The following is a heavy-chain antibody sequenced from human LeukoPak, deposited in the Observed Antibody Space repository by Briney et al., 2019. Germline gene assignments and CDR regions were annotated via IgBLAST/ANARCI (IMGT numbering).Heavy chain of an antibody. J-gene: IGHJ4*02. V-gene: IGHV1-18*04. D-gene: IGHD3-10*01. Sequence: ASVKVSCKASGYTFTSYGISWVRQAPGQGLEWMGWISAYNGSTNYAQKLQGRVTMTTDTSTSTAYMELRSLRSDDTAVYYCARDRLGGFVRGVIIHHPFDYWGQGTLVTVSS. CDR1: GYTFTSYG. CDR2: ISAYNGST. CDR3: ARDRLGGFVRGVIIHHPFDY.